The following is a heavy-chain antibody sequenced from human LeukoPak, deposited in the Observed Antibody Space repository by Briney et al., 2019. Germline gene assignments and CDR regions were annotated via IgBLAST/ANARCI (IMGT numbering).Heavy chain of an antibody. D-gene: IGHD1-26*01. V-gene: IGHV3-74*01. CDR3: ARDLLGNSGSYLRHPNGPPFDY. Sequence: PGGSLRLSCAASGFTFSSYWMHWVRQAPGKGLVWVSRINSDGRSTSYADSVKGRFTISRDNAKNTLYLQMNSLRAEDTAVYYCARDLLGNSGSYLRHPNGPPFDYWGQGTLVTVSS. CDR2: INSDGRST. J-gene: IGHJ4*02. CDR1: GFTFSSYW.